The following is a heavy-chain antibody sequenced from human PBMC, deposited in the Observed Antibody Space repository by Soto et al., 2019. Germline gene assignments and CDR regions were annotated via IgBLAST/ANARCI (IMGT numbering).Heavy chain of an antibody. CDR2: IYYTGST. Sequence: PSETLSLTCTVSGGSISSGGYYWIWLRPHPGKGWEWIVYIYYTGSTYYNPSLKSRVTISVDTYKNLFSQKLSSVTAADTAVYDCARGALSYGFYYYYDGMDVWGQGTTVTVSS. D-gene: IGHD5-18*01. CDR1: GGSISSGGYY. V-gene: IGHV4-31*03. J-gene: IGHJ6*02. CDR3: ARGALSYGFYYYYDGMDV.